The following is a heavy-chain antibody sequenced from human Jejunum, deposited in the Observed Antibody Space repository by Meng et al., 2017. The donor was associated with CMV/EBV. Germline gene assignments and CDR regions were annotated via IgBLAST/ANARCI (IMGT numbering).Heavy chain of an antibody. J-gene: IGHJ5*02. Sequence: VGVWVSGPVMCGRSETLSLICTVRGGSLSSPCWSWIRQSGGKGLEGMGRLFTSGSYDYNPCLKRRVTMSVDPSSKQVFLTLTSVTAADSAVYYCAGDEKGRTADPWGQGILVTVSS. V-gene: IGHV4-4*07. CDR3: AGDEKGRTADP. CDR1: GGSLSSPC. CDR2: LFTSGSY.